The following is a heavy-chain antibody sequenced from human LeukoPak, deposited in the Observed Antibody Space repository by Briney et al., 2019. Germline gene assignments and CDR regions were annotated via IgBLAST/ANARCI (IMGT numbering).Heavy chain of an antibody. D-gene: IGHD4-17*01. J-gene: IGHJ4*02. CDR3: VKRGRTSDYAYDY. V-gene: IGHV3-64D*06. Sequence: GGSLRLTCSASGFTSSDYAMHWFRRHPGGGLQFFSAISSSGDYTSYSDSVKGRFTISRDNSKNTLHLQMSSLRPEDTAVYFCVKRGRTSDYAYDYWGQGSLVTVSS. CDR2: ISSSGDYT. CDR1: GFTSSDYA.